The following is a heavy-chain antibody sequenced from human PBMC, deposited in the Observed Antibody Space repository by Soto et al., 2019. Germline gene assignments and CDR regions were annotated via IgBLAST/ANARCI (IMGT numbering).Heavy chain of an antibody. V-gene: IGHV1-69*05. CDR2: ILPIFGTA. CDR3: ARVQSPGIAAAVDY. D-gene: IGHD6-13*01. Sequence: GASVKVSCKASGGTFSTFSINWMRQAPGQRPEWMGNILPIFGTADYAQKLQGRVTMTTDTSTSTAYMELRSLRSDDTAVYYCARVQSPGIAAAVDYWGQGTLVTVSS. CDR1: GGTFSTFS. J-gene: IGHJ4*02.